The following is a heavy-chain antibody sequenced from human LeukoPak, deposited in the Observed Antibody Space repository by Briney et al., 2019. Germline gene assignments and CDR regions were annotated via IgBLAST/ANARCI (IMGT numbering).Heavy chain of an antibody. D-gene: IGHD5-12*01. CDR3: ARAGQWLRTYFDY. Sequence: SETLSLTCTVSGGSISSYYWSWIRQPPGKGLEWIGYIYYSGSTNYNPSLKSRVTISVETSKNEFSLKLRSVTAADTAVYYCARAGQWLRTYFDYWGQGTLVTVSS. CDR1: GGSISSYY. CDR2: IYYSGST. J-gene: IGHJ4*02. V-gene: IGHV4-59*01.